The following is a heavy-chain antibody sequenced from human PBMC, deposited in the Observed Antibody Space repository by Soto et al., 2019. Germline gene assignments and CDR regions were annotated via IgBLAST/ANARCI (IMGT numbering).Heavy chain of an antibody. V-gene: IGHV3-23*01. D-gene: IGHD3-16*01. J-gene: IGHJ4*02. CDR2: IRGSGDTT. CDR3: AKDGGGGFIAGIDY. CDR1: GFTFSTCA. Sequence: EVQLLESGGGLIQPGGSLRLSCAASGFTFSTCAMSWVRQAPGKGLEWVSAIRGSGDTTYYADSVKGRFTISRDNSKNTLYLQMNSLRAEDTAVYYCAKDGGGGFIAGIDYWGQGTLVTVSS.